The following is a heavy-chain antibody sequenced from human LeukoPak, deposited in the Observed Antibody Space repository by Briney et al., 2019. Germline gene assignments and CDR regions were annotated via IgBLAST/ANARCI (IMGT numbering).Heavy chain of an antibody. Sequence: SETLSLTCTVSGGSISSSSYYWVWIRQPPGKGLEWIGTIYYSGSTYYKPSLKRRVTISVDTSENQFSLKLSSVTAADTAVYYCAREVDAAAAYNWFDPWGQGTLVTVSS. J-gene: IGHJ5*02. CDR1: GGSISSSSYY. D-gene: IGHD2-2*01. V-gene: IGHV4-39*07. CDR2: IYYSGST. CDR3: AREVDAAAAYNWFDP.